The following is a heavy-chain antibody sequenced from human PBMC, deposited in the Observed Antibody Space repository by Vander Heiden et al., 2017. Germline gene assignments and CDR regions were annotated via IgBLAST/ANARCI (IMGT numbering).Heavy chain of an antibody. V-gene: IGHV3-74*01. D-gene: IGHD6-6*01. CDR1: GFPFSSYW. CDR2: INSDGSST. CDR3: ARDLVYSSSSPYYYYYGMDV. Sequence: EVQLVESGGGLVQPGGSLRLSCAASGFPFSSYWMHWVRQAPGKGLGWVSRINSDGSSTSYADSVKGRFTISRDNAKNTLYLQMNSLRAEDTAVYYCARDLVYSSSSPYYYYYGMDVWGQGTTVTVSS. J-gene: IGHJ6*02.